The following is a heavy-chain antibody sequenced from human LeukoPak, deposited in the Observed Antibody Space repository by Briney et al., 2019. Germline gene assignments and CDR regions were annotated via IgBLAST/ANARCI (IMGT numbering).Heavy chain of an antibody. J-gene: IGHJ4*01. V-gene: IGHV4-34*01. Sequence: PSETLSLTCAVYGRSFSLCYWSGIRQPPGMGLVWIGEIYHSGSTDYNPYLKRRLNISVDPSKTQFSLNLSSATAADTAVYYFARGTYRGTFDYWGHGTLVTVSS. CDR3: ARGTYRGTFDY. CDR1: GRSFSLCY. D-gene: IGHD2-2*01. CDR2: IYHSGST.